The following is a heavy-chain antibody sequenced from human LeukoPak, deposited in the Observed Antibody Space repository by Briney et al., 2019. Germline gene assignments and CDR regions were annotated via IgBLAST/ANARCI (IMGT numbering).Heavy chain of an antibody. CDR3: ARVPYSSGWYEDY. Sequence: SETLSLTCTVSGGSFNTYYWSWIRQPPGKGLEWLGYIYYSGSTNYNPSLKSRVTISVDTSKNQFSLKLSSVTAADTAVYYCARVPYSSGWYEDYWGQGTLVTVSS. J-gene: IGHJ4*02. D-gene: IGHD6-19*01. CDR1: GGSFNTYY. CDR2: IYYSGST. V-gene: IGHV4-59*12.